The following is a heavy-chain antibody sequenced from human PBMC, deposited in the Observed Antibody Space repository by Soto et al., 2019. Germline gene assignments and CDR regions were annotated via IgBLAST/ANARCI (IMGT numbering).Heavy chain of an antibody. D-gene: IGHD2-21*01. Sequence: QVHLVQSGAEVKKPGASVKVSCKTSGYPFTTYAITWVRQAPGQGLEWMGWISAYHNDTNYAQKFQGRVTMTTDTSTSTAYLELRSLRSDDTAVYFCARDLAHTLVFNWFDSWGQGTLVTVSS. V-gene: IGHV1-18*01. CDR3: ARDLAHTLVFNWFDS. CDR1: GYPFTTYA. J-gene: IGHJ5*01. CDR2: ISAYHNDT.